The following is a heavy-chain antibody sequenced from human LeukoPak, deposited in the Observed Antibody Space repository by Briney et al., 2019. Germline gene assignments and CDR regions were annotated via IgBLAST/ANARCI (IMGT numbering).Heavy chain of an antibody. CDR2: IWYGGSNK. CDR1: GFTFSSYG. V-gene: IGHV3-33*01. Sequence: PGRSLRLSCAASGFTFSSYGMHWVRQAPGKGLEWVAVIWYGGSNKYYADSVKGRFTISRDNSKNTLYLQMNSLRAEDTAVYYCARDRALDTDRLRWPDYWGQGTLVTISS. J-gene: IGHJ4*02. CDR3: ARDRALDTDRLRWPDY. D-gene: IGHD4-23*01.